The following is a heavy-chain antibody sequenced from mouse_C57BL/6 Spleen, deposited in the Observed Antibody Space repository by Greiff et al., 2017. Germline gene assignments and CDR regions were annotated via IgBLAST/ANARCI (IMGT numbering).Heavy chain of an antibody. V-gene: IGHV1-42*01. CDR1: GYSFTGYY. J-gene: IGHJ2*01. Sequence: EVQLQQPGPELVKPGASVKLSCKASGYSFTGYYMNWVKQSPEKSLEWIGVINPSTGGTTYNQKFKAKATLTVDTSSSTAYMQLKILPSEVSAVYDCARKYFWDWGQGTTLTVSS. CDR3: ARKYFWD. CDR2: INPSTGGT. D-gene: IGHD5-1-1*01.